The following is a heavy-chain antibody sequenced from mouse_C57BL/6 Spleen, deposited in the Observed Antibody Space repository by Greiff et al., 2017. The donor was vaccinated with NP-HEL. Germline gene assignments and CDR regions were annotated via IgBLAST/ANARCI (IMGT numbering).Heavy chain of an antibody. CDR3: ARLNYYGTYYAMDY. Sequence: DVMLVESGGGLVKPGGSLKLSCAASGFTFSDYGMHWVRQAPEKGLEWVAYISSGSSTIYYADTVKGRFTISRDNAKNTLFLQMTSLRSEDTAMYYCARLNYYGTYYAMDYWGQGTSVTVSS. J-gene: IGHJ4*01. CDR2: ISSGSSTI. D-gene: IGHD1-1*01. V-gene: IGHV5-17*01. CDR1: GFTFSDYG.